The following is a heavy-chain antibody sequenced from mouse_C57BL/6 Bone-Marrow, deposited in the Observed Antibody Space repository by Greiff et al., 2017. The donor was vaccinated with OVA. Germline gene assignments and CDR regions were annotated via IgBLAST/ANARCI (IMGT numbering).Heavy chain of an antibody. D-gene: IGHD3-1*01. CDR3: ARVLGSFDY. J-gene: IGHJ2*01. V-gene: IGHV5-4*03. CDR1: GFTFSSYA. CDR2: ISDGGSYT. Sequence: EVKLVESGGGLVKPGGSLKLSCAASGFTFSSYAMSWVRQTPEKRLEWVATISDGGSYTYYPDNVKGRFTLSRDNAKNNLYLQMSHLKSEDTAMYYCARVLGSFDYWGQGTTLTVSS.